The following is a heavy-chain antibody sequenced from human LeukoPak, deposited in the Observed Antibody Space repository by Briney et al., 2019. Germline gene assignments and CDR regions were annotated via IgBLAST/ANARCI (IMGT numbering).Heavy chain of an antibody. CDR2: ISGSGGDT. J-gene: IGHJ3*02. CDR3: AKCRSSCYGNGFDI. CDR1: GFTFSTYS. D-gene: IGHD2-2*01. Sequence: GGSLRLSCPASGFTFSTYSMSWVRQAPGKGLEWVSAISGSGGDTRYADSVKGRFTISRDNSKNTLYLQMNSLRGEDTAVYYCAKCRSSCYGNGFDIWGQGTMVTVSS. V-gene: IGHV3-23*01.